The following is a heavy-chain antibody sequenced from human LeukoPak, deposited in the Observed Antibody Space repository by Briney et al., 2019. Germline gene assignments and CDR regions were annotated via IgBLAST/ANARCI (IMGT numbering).Heavy chain of an antibody. CDR3: AKASWYKNYFDY. CDR1: GFTFDDYA. CDR2: ISWNSGSI. D-gene: IGHD6-13*01. V-gene: IGHV3-9*01. J-gene: IGHJ4*02. Sequence: GGSLRLSCAASGFTFDDYAMHRVRQAPGKGLEWVSGISWNSGSIGYADSVKGRFTISRDNAKNSLYLQMNSLRAEDTALYYCAKASWYKNYFDYWGQGTLVTVSS.